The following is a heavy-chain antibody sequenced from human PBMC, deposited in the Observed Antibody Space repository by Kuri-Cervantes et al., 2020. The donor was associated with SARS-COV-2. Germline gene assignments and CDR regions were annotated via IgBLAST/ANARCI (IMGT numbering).Heavy chain of an antibody. CDR1: GFTFSSYS. CDR2: ISSSSSTI. V-gene: IGHV3-48*01. Sequence: GGSLRLSCAASGFTFSSYSMNWVRQAPGKGLEWVSYISSSSSTIYYADSVKGRFTISRDNSKNTLYLQMNSLRAEDTAVYYCAKFSDYGDSPDAFDIWGQGTMVTVSS. CDR3: AKFSDYGDSPDAFDI. J-gene: IGHJ3*02. D-gene: IGHD4-17*01.